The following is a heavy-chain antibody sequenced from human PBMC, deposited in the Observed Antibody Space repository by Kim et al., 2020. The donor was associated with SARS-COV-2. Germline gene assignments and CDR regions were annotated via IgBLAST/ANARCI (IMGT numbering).Heavy chain of an antibody. J-gene: IGHJ5*02. V-gene: IGHV1-46*01. D-gene: IGHD5-12*01. CDR2: INPSGGST. CDR3: ARTPTIQTIVATMGGFDP. CDR1: GYTFTSYY. Sequence: ASVKVSCKASGYTFTSYYMHWVRQAPGQGLEWMGIINPSGGSTSYAQKFQGRVTMTRDTSTSTVYMELSSLRSEDTAVYYCARTPTIQTIVATMGGFDPWGQGTLVTVSS.